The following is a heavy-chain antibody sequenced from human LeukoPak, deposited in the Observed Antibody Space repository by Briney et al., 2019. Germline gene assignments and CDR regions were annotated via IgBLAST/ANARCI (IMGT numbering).Heavy chain of an antibody. V-gene: IGHV3-64*01. CDR1: GFTFSSYA. D-gene: IGHD2/OR15-2a*01. CDR2: ISSNGGST. J-gene: IGHJ4*02. CDR3: ARDLYGIKSLGYYFDY. Sequence: GGSLRLSCAASGFTFSSYAMHWVRQAPGEGLEYVSAISSNGGSTYYANSVKGRFTISRDNSKNTLYLQMGSLRAEDMAVYYCARDLYGIKSLGYYFDYWGQGTLVTVSS.